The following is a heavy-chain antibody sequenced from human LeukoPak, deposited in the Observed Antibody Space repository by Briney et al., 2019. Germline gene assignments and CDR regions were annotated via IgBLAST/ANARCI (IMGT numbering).Heavy chain of an antibody. CDR2: ISLGNT. CDR1: GDTLSTYY. J-gene: IGHJ4*02. Sequence: SETLSLTCSLSGDTLSTYYWNWIRQTPGRGLEWIGHISLGNTEYNPSLKSRVTISVDTSKNEFYLRLTSVTAADTALYFCARDKRHSYGKYFDPWSQGTLVPVSS. D-gene: IGHD5-18*01. CDR3: ARDKRHSYGKYFDP. V-gene: IGHV4-59*12.